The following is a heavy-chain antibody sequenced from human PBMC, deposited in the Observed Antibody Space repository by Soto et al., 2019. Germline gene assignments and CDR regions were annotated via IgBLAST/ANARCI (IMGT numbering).Heavy chain of an antibody. CDR2: IYHSGST. D-gene: IGHD4-17*01. J-gene: IGHJ4*02. V-gene: IGHV4-30-2*01. CDR1: GGSISSGGYS. CDR3: AREITYGGFDY. Sequence: SETLSLTCAVSGGSISSGGYSWSWIRQPPGKGLEWIGYIYHSGSTYYNPSLKSRVTISVDRSKNQFSLKLSSVTAADTAVYYCAREITYGGFDYWGQGTLVTVSS.